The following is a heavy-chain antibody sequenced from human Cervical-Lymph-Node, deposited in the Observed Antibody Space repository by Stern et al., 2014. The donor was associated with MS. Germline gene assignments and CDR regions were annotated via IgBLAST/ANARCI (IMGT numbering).Heavy chain of an antibody. D-gene: IGHD6-6*01. Sequence: EVQLVESGGGLVKPGGSLRLSCAASGFTFTNYIMNWVRQAPGKGLERVSSISTASTYIYYADSVKGRFTVSRDNAKNSLYLQMNSLRAEDTAVYYCASVLEYSDGSRDYGGQGTLGTVSS. CDR1: GFTFTNYI. V-gene: IGHV3-21*01. CDR3: ASVLEYSDGSRDY. J-gene: IGHJ4*02. CDR2: ISTASTYI.